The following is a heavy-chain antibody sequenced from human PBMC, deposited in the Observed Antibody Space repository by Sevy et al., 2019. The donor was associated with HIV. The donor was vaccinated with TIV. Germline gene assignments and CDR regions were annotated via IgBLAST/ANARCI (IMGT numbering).Heavy chain of an antibody. D-gene: IGHD3-22*01. V-gene: IGHV1-24*01. Sequence: ASVKVSCKVSGYTLTKLGMHWVRQAPGKGLEWMGSFDPEDGETIYAQKFQGRLTMTEDTSTDTAYMGLSSLRSEDTAVDFCATTKDYYESSGSPFDYWGQGTVVTVSS. CDR3: ATTKDYYESSGSPFDY. CDR2: FDPEDGET. CDR1: GYTLTKLG. J-gene: IGHJ4*02.